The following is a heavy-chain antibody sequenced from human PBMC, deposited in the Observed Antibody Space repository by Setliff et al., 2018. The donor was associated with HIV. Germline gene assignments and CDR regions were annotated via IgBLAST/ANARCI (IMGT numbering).Heavy chain of an antibody. CDR3: ARVSYYGSFYYNYYMDV. CDR2: VYYNGIT. D-gene: IGHD3-10*01. V-gene: IGHV4-59*11. J-gene: IGHJ6*03. Sequence: SETLSLTCTVSGASISGHYWTWIRQPPGKGLEWIGYVYYNGITDYNPSLKSRVTISLDTSNSQFSLKLSSLTAADTAVYYCARVSYYGSFYYNYYMDVWGKGTTVTVSS. CDR1: GASISGHY.